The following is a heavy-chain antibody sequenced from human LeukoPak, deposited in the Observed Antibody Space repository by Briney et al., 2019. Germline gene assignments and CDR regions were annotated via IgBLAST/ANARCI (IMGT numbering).Heavy chain of an antibody. CDR1: GYSISSNYH. J-gene: IGHJ4*02. Sequence: SETLSLTCTVSGYSISSNYHWGWIRQPPGKGLEWIATIYRSGSTYYNPSLKSRVTISVDTSKNQFSLKMRSVTAADTAVYYCARVRAVAGTPPDYWGQGTLVTVSS. D-gene: IGHD6-19*01. CDR3: ARVRAVAGTPPDY. V-gene: IGHV4-38-2*02. CDR2: IYRSGST.